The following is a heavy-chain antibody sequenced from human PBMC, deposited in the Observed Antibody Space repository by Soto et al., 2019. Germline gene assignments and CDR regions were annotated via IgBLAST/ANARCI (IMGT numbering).Heavy chain of an antibody. D-gene: IGHD3-22*01. CDR2: INPKSGGT. J-gene: IGHJ3*02. V-gene: IGHV1-2*02. Sequence: ASVKVSCKASGYTFTGYYIHWVRQAPGQGLEWMGWINPKSGGTKYAEKFQGRVSMTGDTSITTAYLELSSLTSDDTAVYYRATDRVAFDMWGQGTKVTVSS. CDR1: GYTFTGYY. CDR3: ATDRVAFDM.